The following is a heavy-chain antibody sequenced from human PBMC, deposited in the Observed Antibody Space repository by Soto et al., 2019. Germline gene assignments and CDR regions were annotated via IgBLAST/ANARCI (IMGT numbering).Heavy chain of an antibody. D-gene: IGHD4-4*01. CDR1: GGSDSSGSYY. Sequence: PSETLSLTCTVSGGSDSSGSYYWSWIRQPPGKGLEWIGYIYYSGSTNYNPSLKSRVTISVDTSKNQFSLKLSSVTAADTAVYYCARESPLVYSNYHIFDYWGQGTLVTVSS. J-gene: IGHJ4*02. V-gene: IGHV4-61*01. CDR3: ARESPLVYSNYHIFDY. CDR2: IYYSGST.